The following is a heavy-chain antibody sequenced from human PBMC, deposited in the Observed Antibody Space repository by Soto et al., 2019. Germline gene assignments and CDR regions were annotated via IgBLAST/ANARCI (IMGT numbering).Heavy chain of an antibody. Sequence: QVQLQESGPGLVKPSETLSLTCTVSGGSIGGSYWSWIRQTPGKVLEWVGYIHYSGSTNYNPSLKSRVTMSVDSAKNQFSLQLSSVTAADTAVYFCTKYRRTDAEGYSFDYWGQGALVTVSS. CDR2: IHYSGST. CDR1: GGSIGGSY. V-gene: IGHV4-59*01. J-gene: IGHJ4*02. CDR3: TKYRRTDAEGYSFDY. D-gene: IGHD2-15*01.